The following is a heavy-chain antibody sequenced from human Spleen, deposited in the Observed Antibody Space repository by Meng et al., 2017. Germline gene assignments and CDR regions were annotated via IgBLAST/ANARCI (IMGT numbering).Heavy chain of an antibody. J-gene: IGHJ6*02. CDR1: GYSISSGYN. CDR3: ARGAVVTLIFYHAMDV. V-gene: IGHV4-38-2*01. CDR2: IYQSGST. D-gene: IGHD2-21*02. Sequence: SETLSLTFAVSGYSISSGYNWGWIRQSPGKGLEWIGSIYQSGSTYYNPSLKGRVTISADTSKNQFSLKLTSVTAADTAVYYCARGAVVTLIFYHAMDVWGQGTTVTVSS.